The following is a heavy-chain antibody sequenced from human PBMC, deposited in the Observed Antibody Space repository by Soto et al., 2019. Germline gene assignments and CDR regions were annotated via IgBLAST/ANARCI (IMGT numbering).Heavy chain of an antibody. Sequence: GGSLRLSCAASGFTFSSYSMNWVRQAPGKGLEGVSYISRSSSTIYYADSVKGRFTISRDNAKNSLYLQMNSLRDEDTAVYYCARDSYDYVWGSYRLDAFDIWGQGTMVTVSS. CDR2: ISRSSSTI. V-gene: IGHV3-48*02. D-gene: IGHD3-16*02. J-gene: IGHJ3*02. CDR3: ARDSYDYVWGSYRLDAFDI. CDR1: GFTFSSYS.